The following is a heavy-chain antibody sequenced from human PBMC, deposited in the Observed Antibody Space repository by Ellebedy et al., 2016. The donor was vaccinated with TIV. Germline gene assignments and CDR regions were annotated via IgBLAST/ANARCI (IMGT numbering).Heavy chain of an antibody. V-gene: IGHV3-30*02. CDR2: IRDDGSNK. CDR1: GFTSSSYG. Sequence: PGGSLRPSCAASGFTSSSYGTHSVRQAPGKGLARVAYIRDDGSNKYYADSVRGRLTISRDNSKNTLYLQMSSLRVNDTAVYYWAKGRSAAVDYWGQGNLVTVS. D-gene: IGHD6-13*01. J-gene: IGHJ4*02. CDR3: AKGRSAAVDY.